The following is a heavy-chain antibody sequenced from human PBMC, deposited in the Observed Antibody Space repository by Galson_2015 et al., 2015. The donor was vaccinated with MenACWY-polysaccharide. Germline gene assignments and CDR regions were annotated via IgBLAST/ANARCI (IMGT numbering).Heavy chain of an antibody. V-gene: IGHV3-30*04. CDR2: TSYDGHKK. CDR1: GFSFRDYA. D-gene: IGHD3-10*02. CDR3: ARDNMLFGGIRVEIDY. Sequence: SLRLSCAASGFSFRDYAMHWVRQAPGQGLEWVAVTSYDGHKKYYGDSVKGRFTISRDNSKNTLYLQMDTLRAEDTGVYYCARDNMLFGGIRVEIDYWGHGILVTVSS. J-gene: IGHJ4*01.